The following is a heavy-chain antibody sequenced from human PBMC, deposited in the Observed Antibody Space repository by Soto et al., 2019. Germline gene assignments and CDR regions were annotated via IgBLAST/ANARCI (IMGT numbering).Heavy chain of an antibody. Sequence: ASVKVSCKASGGTFSSYAISWVRQAPGQGLEWMGGIIPIFGTANYAQKFQGRVTITADESTSTAYMELSSLRSEDTAVYYCARGKNTIFGVVTPSGDYYYYYGMDVWGQGTTVTVSS. D-gene: IGHD3-3*01. CDR3: ARGKNTIFGVVTPSGDYYYYYGMDV. J-gene: IGHJ6*02. CDR1: GGTFSSYA. V-gene: IGHV1-69*13. CDR2: IIPIFGTA.